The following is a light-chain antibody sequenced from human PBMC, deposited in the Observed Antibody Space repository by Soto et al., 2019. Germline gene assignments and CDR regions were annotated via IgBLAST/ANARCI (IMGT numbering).Light chain of an antibody. J-gene: IGKJ1*01. CDR3: QQSGGTPWT. V-gene: IGKV1-39*01. Sequence: DVQMTQSPSSLSASVVERVTITCRPSQSINTYLNWYQQKPGKAPRLLIYAASSLQSGVPSRFSGSGSGTDFTLSISSLQAEDFATYYCQQSGGTPWTFGQGTKVDIK. CDR1: QSINTY. CDR2: AAS.